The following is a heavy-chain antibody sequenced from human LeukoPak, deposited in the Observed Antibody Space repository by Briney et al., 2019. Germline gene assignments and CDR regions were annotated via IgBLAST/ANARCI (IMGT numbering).Heavy chain of an antibody. J-gene: IGHJ4*02. V-gene: IGHV3-23*01. CDR3: ARDLPVLRFLEWFPGYFDY. CDR2: ISGSGGST. CDR1: GFTFSSYA. Sequence: GGSLRLSCAASGFTFSSYAMSWVRQAPGKGLEWVSAISGSGGSTYYADSVKGRFTISRDNSKNTLYLQMNSLRAEDTAVYYCARDLPVLRFLEWFPGYFDYWGQGTLVTVSS. D-gene: IGHD3-3*01.